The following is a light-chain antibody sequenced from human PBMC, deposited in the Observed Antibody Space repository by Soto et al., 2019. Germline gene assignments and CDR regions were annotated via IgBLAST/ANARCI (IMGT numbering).Light chain of an antibody. Sequence: DIQMTQSPSTLSASVGDRVTITCRASQSISKWLAWYQQKPGKAPKLLIYGASTLQSGVPSRFSGSGSGTDFTLTITSREPDDFATYYCQQYNSYDMWSFGQGTTVDVK. J-gene: IGKJ1*01. V-gene: IGKV1-5*01. CDR3: QQYNSYDMWS. CDR1: QSISKW. CDR2: GAS.